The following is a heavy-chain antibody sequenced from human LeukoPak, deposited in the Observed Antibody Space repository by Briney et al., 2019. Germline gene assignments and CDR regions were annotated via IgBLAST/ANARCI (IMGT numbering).Heavy chain of an antibody. D-gene: IGHD3-3*01. Sequence: GRSLRLSCAASGFTFSSYGMHWVRQAPGKGLEWVAVIWYDGSNKYYADSVKGRFTISRDNSKNTLYLQMNSLRAEDTAVYYCARALPGQYDFWSGYYSLYYYGMDVWGQGTTVTVSS. CDR1: GFTFSSYG. CDR2: IWYDGSNK. CDR3: ARALPGQYDFWSGYYSLYYYGMDV. J-gene: IGHJ6*02. V-gene: IGHV3-33*08.